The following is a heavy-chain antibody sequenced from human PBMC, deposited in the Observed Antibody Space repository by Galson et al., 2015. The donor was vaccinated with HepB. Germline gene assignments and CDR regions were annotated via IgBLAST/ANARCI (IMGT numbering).Heavy chain of an antibody. CDR3: ARGDYDYVWGSYRFDY. D-gene: IGHD3-16*02. CDR1: GDSVSSNSAA. V-gene: IGHV6-1*01. CDR2: TYYRSKWYN. Sequence: CAISGDSVSSNSAAWNWIRQSPSRGLEWRGRTYYRSKWYNDYAVSVKSRITINPDTSKNQFSLQLNSVTPEDTAVYYCARGDYDYVWGSYRFDYWGQGTLVTVSS. J-gene: IGHJ4*02.